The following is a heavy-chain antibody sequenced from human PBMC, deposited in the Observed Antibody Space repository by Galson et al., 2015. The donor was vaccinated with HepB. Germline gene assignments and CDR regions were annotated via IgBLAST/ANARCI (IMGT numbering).Heavy chain of an antibody. CDR2: ISYDGNNE. J-gene: IGHJ5*02. D-gene: IGHD2/OR15-2a*01. CDR3: ARDSRSGVLLVSNVDNWFDP. V-gene: IGHV3-30-3*01. Sequence: SLRLSCAASGFTFSSYALHWVRQAPGKGLEWLAFISYDGNNEYYADSVKGRFTISRDNSKNTLFLQMHSLRAEDTAVYYCARDSRSGVLLVSNVDNWFDPWGQGTQVTVSS. CDR1: GFTFSSYA.